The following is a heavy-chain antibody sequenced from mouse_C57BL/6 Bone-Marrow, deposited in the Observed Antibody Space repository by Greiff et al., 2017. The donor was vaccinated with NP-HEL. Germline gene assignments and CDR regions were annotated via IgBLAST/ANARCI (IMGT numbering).Heavy chain of an antibody. V-gene: IGHV5-15*01. CDR3: ARQGYYYGSSLDY. CDR2: ISNLAYSI. J-gene: IGHJ2*01. D-gene: IGHD1-1*01. CDR1: GFTFSDYG. Sequence: DVKLVESGGGLVQPGGSLKLSCAASGFTFSDYGMAWVRQAPRKGPEWVAFISNLAYSIYYADTVTGRFTISRENAKNTLYLEMSSLRSEDTAMYYCARQGYYYGSSLDYWGQGTTLTVSS.